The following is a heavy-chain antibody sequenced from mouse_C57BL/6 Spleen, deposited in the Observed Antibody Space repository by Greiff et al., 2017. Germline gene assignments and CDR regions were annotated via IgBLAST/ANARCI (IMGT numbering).Heavy chain of an antibody. V-gene: IGHV5-17*01. J-gene: IGHJ4*01. CDR2: ISSGSSTI. CDR1: GFTFSDYG. Sequence: DVKLVESGGGLVKPGGSLKLPCAASGFTFSDYGMHWVRQAPEKGLEWVAYISSGSSTIYYADTVKGRFTISRDNAKNTLFLQMTSLRSEDTAMYYCASSYDYPYSYAMDYWGQGTPVTVSS. CDR3: ASSYDYPYSYAMDY. D-gene: IGHD2-4*01.